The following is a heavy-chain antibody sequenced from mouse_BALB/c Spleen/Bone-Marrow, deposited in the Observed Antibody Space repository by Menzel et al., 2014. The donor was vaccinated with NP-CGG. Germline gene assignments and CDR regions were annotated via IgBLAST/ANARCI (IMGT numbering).Heavy chain of an antibody. D-gene: IGHD1-1*01. CDR2: INPDSSTI. Sequence: EVKLQESGGGLVQPGGSLKLSCAASGFDFSRYCMGWVRRAPGRGLKWIGEINPDSSTINYTPSLKDKFIISRDNAKNALYLQMSKVRSEDTALYYCARLGYYGMMAYWGQGTSVTVSS. V-gene: IGHV4-1*02. J-gene: IGHJ4*01. CDR1: GFDFSRYC. CDR3: ARLGYYGMMAY.